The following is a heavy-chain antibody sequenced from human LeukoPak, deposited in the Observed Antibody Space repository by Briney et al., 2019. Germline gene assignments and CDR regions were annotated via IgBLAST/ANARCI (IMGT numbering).Heavy chain of an antibody. CDR2: ISTGIANR. Sequence: ASVKVSCKASGYTFTDYVIHWVRQAPGQRLEWMGWISTGIANRKYSQKFQGRVTFTRDTSASIVYMDLSSLRSEDTALYYCARDRVKLGYCSGGSCYSGFDYWGQGTLVTVSS. CDR1: GYTFTDYV. CDR3: ARDRVKLGYCSGGSCYSGFDY. D-gene: IGHD2-15*01. V-gene: IGHV1-3*04. J-gene: IGHJ4*02.